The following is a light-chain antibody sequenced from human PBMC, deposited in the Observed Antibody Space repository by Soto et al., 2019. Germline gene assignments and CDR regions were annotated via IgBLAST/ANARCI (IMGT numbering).Light chain of an antibody. Sequence: DIQMTQSPSTLSASVGDRVTITCRASQSFSTWLAWYQQKPGKAPKLLIYDVSNLESGVPSRFSGSGSGTEFTLAISSLQPDDFATYYCQQYYNYPLTFGGGTKVDIK. CDR2: DVS. V-gene: IGKV1-5*01. CDR3: QQYYNYPLT. CDR1: QSFSTW. J-gene: IGKJ4*01.